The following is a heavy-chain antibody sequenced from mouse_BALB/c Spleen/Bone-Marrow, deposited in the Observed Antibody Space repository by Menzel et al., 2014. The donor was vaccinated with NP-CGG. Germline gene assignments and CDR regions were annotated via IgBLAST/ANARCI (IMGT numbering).Heavy chain of an antibody. CDR3: ARTAY. J-gene: IGHJ3*01. CDR1: GYTFTDYW. Sequence: QVQLQQSGAELVKPGAPVKLSCKASGYTFTDYWMNWVKRRPGRGLERIGRIDPSDSETHYNQKFKDKATLTVDKSSTTAYIQLSNLTSEDSAVYYCARTAYWGQGTLVTVSA. V-gene: IGHV1-69*02. CDR2: IDPSDSET.